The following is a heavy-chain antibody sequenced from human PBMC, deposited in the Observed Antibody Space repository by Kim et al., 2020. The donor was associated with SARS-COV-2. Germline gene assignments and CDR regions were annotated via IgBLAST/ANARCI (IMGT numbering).Heavy chain of an antibody. J-gene: IGHJ6*02. CDR3: ARVEAPGATHYYHYGMDV. D-gene: IGHD7-27*01. CDR2: INAGDGNT. V-gene: IGHV1-3*01. Sequence: ASVKVSCKASGYTFTSYAMHWVRQAPGQRPEWMGWINAGDGNTKYPQKFQGRVTITRDTSASTAYMELSSLRSEDTAVYYCARVEAPGATHYYHYGMDVWGQGTTVTVSS. CDR1: GYTFTSYA.